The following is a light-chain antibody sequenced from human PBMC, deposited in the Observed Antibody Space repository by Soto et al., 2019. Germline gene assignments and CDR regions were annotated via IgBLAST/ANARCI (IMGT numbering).Light chain of an antibody. CDR2: DAS. CDR1: QSVSSY. V-gene: IGKV3-11*01. J-gene: IGKJ2*01. CDR3: QQRSNWPPVYT. Sequence: EIVLTQSPATLSLSPGERATLSCRASQSVSSYLAWYQQKPGQAPRLLIYDASNRATSIPARFSGSGSGTDFPLTISSLEPEDFAVYSCQQRSNWPPVYTFGQGTKLEIK.